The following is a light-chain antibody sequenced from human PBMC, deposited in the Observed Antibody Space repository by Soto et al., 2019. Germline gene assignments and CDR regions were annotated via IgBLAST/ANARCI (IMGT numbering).Light chain of an antibody. J-gene: IGKJ1*01. CDR2: DAS. CDR1: QSVSSF. Sequence: EIVLTQSPATLSLSPGGRATLSCRASQSVSSFLAWYQQKPGQAPRLLIYDASNRATGIPARFSGSGSGTDFTLTISSLEPEDFALYYCQQRSSWPRTFGQGTKGDIK. V-gene: IGKV3-11*01. CDR3: QQRSSWPRT.